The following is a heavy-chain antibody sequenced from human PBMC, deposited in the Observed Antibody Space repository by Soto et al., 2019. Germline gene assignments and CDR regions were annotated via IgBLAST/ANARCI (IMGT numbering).Heavy chain of an antibody. CDR1: GGFVSSGTYY. J-gene: IGHJ3*02. Sequence: QVQLQPWGAGLLKPSETLSLTCAVYGGFVSSGTYYWSWIRQPPGKGLEWIGEMSHSGGTHFNPSLKSRVTISVDTSKNQFSLKMISVSAADTALYYCARVERGTVTTVVDAFDIWGPGTMVTVSS. V-gene: IGHV4-34*01. CDR2: MSHSGGT. CDR3: ARVERGTVTTVVDAFDI. D-gene: IGHD1-1*01.